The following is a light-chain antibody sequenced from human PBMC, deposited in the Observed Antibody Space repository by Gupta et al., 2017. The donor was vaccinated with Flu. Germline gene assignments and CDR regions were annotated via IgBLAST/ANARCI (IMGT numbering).Light chain of an antibody. CDR1: QSFSTW. CDR2: KAS. J-gene: IGKJ4*01. Sequence: GARVTLTCRASQSFSTWLAWFQQQPGKAPRLLIYKASNLKSGVPSRFSAGGSETEFTLTISSLQPDDFATYYCQQYKSYPLTFGGGTKVEIK. V-gene: IGKV1-5*03. CDR3: QQYKSYPLT.